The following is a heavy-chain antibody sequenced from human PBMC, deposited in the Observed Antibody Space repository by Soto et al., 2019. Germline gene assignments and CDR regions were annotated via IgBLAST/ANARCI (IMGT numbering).Heavy chain of an antibody. D-gene: IGHD3-3*01. CDR1: GYSFTNYW. J-gene: IGHJ5*02. CDR2: IYPVDSDT. CDR3: ARLEWLSLADWFDN. Sequence: PGESLKISCKGSGYSFTNYWIGWVRQMPGKGLEWMGMIYPVDSDTKYSPSFQGQVTFSADKSINTAYLQWSSLKASDTAIYYCARLEWLSLADWFDNWGQGTLVTVSS. V-gene: IGHV5-51*01.